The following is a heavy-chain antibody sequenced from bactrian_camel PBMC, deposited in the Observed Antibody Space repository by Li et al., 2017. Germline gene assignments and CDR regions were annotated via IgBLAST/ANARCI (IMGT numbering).Heavy chain of an antibody. Sequence: HVQLVESGGGSVQPGGSLRLSCKISGYSSSSGCMGWFREAPGKERELISTIRGPGTAVYANSVKGRFTISRDDAKNIVYLQMNSLKTEDTAVYYCVACRNGNDFDFWGQGTQVTVS. CDR2: IRGPGTA. V-gene: IGHV3S53*01. CDR3: VACRNGNDFDF. D-gene: IGHD7*01. CDR1: GYSSSSGC. J-gene: IGHJ6*01.